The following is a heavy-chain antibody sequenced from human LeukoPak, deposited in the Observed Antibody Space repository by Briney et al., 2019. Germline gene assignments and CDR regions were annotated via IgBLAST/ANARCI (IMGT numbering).Heavy chain of an antibody. V-gene: IGHV3-30*03. CDR1: GFTFGTYA. Sequence: QSGGSLRLSCAASGFTFGTYAMTWVRQAPGKGLEWVAVTSSDLNVKLYADSVKGRFTISRDNAKNSLYLQMNSLRAEDTAVYYCAPEWYYYDSSGYYYFDYWGQGTLVTVSS. D-gene: IGHD3-22*01. CDR3: APEWYYYDSSGYYYFDY. CDR2: TSSDLNVK. J-gene: IGHJ4*02.